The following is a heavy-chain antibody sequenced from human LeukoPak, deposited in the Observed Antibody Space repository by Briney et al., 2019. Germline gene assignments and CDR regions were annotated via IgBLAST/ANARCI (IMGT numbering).Heavy chain of an antibody. CDR1: GFTFSSYG. J-gene: IGHJ1*01. CDR3: ATYSSLNRREFQY. D-gene: IGHD3-22*01. V-gene: IGHV3-30*02. CDR2: IRYDGSNK. Sequence: GSLRLSCAASGFTFSSYGMHWVRQAPGKGLEWVAFIRYDGSNKYYADSVKGRFTISRDNSKNTLYLQMNSLRAEDTAVYYCATYSSLNRREFQYWGQGTLLTVSS.